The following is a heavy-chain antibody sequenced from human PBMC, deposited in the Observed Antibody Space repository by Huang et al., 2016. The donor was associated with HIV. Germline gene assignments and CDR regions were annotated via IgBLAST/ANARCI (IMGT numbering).Heavy chain of an antibody. D-gene: IGHD2-15*01. CDR3: ARNRYCSATTACYILDY. J-gene: IGHJ4*01. CDR1: GIPIGATTYS. CDR2: VYFSESP. V-gene: IGHV4-39*01. Sequence: QLQLQESGPGLVKPSATLSLTCSVSGIPIGATTYSWAWIRQPPGKGLEWIGSVYFSESPYHNPSLKSRVTISVDTSKNHFSLRLNSVTAADTAIYYCARNRYCSATTACYILDYWGQGTLVTVSS.